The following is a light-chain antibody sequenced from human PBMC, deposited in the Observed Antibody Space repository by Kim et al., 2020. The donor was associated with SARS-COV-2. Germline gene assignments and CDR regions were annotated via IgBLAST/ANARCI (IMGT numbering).Light chain of an antibody. CDR1: SSNIGAGYD. CDR3: QSYDSSLSGYV. J-gene: IGLJ1*01. Sequence: VTSSSTGSSSNIGAGYDVHWYQQLPGTAPKLHIYGSSNRPSGVPDRFSGSKSDTSASLAITGLQAEDEADYYCQSYDSSLSGYVFGTGTKVTVL. V-gene: IGLV1-40*01. CDR2: GSS.